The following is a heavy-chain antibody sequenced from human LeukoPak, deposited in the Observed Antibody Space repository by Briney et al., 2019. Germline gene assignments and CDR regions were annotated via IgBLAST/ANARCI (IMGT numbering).Heavy chain of an antibody. CDR1: GASMSSYS. V-gene: IGHV4-59*01. D-gene: IGHD3-22*01. CDR3: ASAHTSGMDY. Sequence: SETLSLTCTVSGASMSSYSWSWIRQPPGKGLEWIGYIYYSGDTNYNPSLKSRVTISVDTSKNQFSLKVSSVTAADTAVYYCASAHTSGMDYWGQGALVTVSS. J-gene: IGHJ4*02. CDR2: IYYSGDT.